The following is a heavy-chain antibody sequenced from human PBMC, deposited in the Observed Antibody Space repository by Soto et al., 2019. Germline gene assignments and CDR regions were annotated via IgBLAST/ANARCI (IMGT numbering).Heavy chain of an antibody. CDR3: ARGRGSSWYEDSFDY. J-gene: IGHJ4*02. D-gene: IGHD6-13*01. V-gene: IGHV1-2*02. Sequence: ASVKVSCKASGYTFTGYYMHWVRQAPGQGLEWMGWINPNSGGTNYAQKFQGRVTMTRDTSISTAYMELSRLRSDDTAVYYCARGRGSSWYEDSFDYWGQGTLVTVSS. CDR2: INPNSGGT. CDR1: GYTFTGYY.